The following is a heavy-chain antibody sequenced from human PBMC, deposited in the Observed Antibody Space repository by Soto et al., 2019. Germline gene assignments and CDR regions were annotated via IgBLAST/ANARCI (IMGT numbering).Heavy chain of an antibody. D-gene: IGHD4-17*01. V-gene: IGHV3-23*01. Sequence: EVQLSESGGGLVQPGGSLRLSCAASGFTFSGYAMIWVRQAPGKGLECVSSISGSGRNTYYAGSVKGRFTISRDNSKNTLYLQMNSLRAGDTAVYYCAKSDGDYTLPTNSWGQGTLVTVSS. J-gene: IGHJ4*02. CDR3: AKSDGDYTLPTNS. CDR1: GFTFSGYA. CDR2: ISGSGRNT.